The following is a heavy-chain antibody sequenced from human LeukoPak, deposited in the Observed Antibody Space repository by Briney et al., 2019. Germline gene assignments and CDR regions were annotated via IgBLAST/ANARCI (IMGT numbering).Heavy chain of an antibody. J-gene: IGHJ5*02. D-gene: IGHD6-19*01. V-gene: IGHV3-33*08. CDR1: GFTFSSYG. Sequence: QSGGSLRLSCAASGFTFSSYGMHWVRQAPGKGLEWVAVIRYDGSNKYYADSVKGRFTISRDNSKNTLYLQMNSLRAEDTAVYYCARAIAVAGTYQGFWFDPWGQGTLVTVSS. CDR3: ARAIAVAGTYQGFWFDP. CDR2: IRYDGSNK.